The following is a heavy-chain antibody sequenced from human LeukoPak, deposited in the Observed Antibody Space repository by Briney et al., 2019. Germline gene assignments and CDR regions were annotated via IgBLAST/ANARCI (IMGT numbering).Heavy chain of an antibody. Sequence: GGSLRLSCAASGFTFSNYAMSWVRQAPGKGMEWVSTISGSGGSTYYADSVKGRFTISRDNSKNTVYLQMNSLRADDTAVHYCTKRPYCSRAVCQHIDYWGQGTLVTVSS. CDR1: GFTFSNYA. D-gene: IGHD2-15*01. V-gene: IGHV3-23*01. J-gene: IGHJ4*02. CDR2: ISGSGGST. CDR3: TKRPYCSRAVCQHIDY.